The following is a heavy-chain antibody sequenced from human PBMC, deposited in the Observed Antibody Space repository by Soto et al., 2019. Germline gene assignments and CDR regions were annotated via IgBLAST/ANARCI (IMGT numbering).Heavy chain of an antibody. J-gene: IGHJ3*02. V-gene: IGHV1-69*13. CDR1: GGTFSSYA. CDR3: ARATLAYCGGDCSYDAFDI. D-gene: IGHD2-21*02. Sequence: AASVKVSCKASGGTFSSYAISWVRQAPGQGLEWMGGIIPIFGTANYAQKFQGRVTITADESTSTAYMELSSLRSEDTAVYYCARATLAYCGGDCSYDAFDIWGQGTMVTVSS. CDR2: IIPIFGTA.